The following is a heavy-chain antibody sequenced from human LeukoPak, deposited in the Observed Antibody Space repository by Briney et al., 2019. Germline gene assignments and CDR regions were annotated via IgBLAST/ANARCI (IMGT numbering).Heavy chain of an antibody. CDR3: ARDSGSYYVDY. CDR2: IWYDGSNK. D-gene: IGHD1-26*01. V-gene: IGHV3-33*08. CDR1: GFTFSSYS. J-gene: IGHJ4*02. Sequence: GGSLRLSCAASGFTFSSYSMNWVRQAPGKGLEWVAVIWYDGSNKYYADSVKGRFTISRDNSKNTLYLQMNSLRAEDTAVYYCARDSGSYYVDYWGQGTLVTVSS.